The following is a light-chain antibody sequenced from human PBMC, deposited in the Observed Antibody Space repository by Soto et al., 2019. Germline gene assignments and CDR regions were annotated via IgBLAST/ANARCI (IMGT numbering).Light chain of an antibody. CDR1: GGSIATNY. V-gene: IGLV6-57*02. CDR3: QSHYSPNVV. Sequence: NFMLTQPHSVSESPGKTVTISCTGSGGSIATNYVQWHQQRPGSAPTTVIYEDDKRPSGVPDRFSGSIDRSSNSASLIISGLKTEDEADYYGQSHYSPNVVFGRGTQVTVL. CDR2: EDD. J-gene: IGLJ2*01.